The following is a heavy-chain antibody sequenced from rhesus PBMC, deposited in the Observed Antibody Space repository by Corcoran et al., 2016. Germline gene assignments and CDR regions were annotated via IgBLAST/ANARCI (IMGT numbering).Heavy chain of an antibody. CDR3: ARAWNDESRFDY. Sequence: QVQLQESGPGLVKPSETLSLTCAVSGGSISDSYYWTWIRQPPGKGLEWIAYIYGSGGSTYYNPSLKSRVTISTDTSKNQLSLKLTSLTAADAAVYYCARAWNDESRFDYWGQGVLVTVSS. D-gene: IGHD1-38*01. V-gene: IGHV4-106*01. CDR1: GGSISDSYY. CDR2: IYGSGGST. J-gene: IGHJ4*01.